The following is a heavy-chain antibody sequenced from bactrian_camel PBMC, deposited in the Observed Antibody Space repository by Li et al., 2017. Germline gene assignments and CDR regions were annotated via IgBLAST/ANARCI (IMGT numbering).Heavy chain of an antibody. V-gene: IGHV3S6*01. Sequence: HVQLVESGGGLVQPGGSLRLSCAASGFTFSSYWMYWVRQAPGKGLEWVSSIYSDGSNTDYADSVKGRFTISNDNNKNAVYLQMDDLKSEDTALYYCATDLRGYYSDYASGYWGQGTQVTVS. CDR3: ATDLRGYYSDYASGY. D-gene: IGHD4*01. J-gene: IGHJ6*01. CDR1: GFTFSSYW. CDR2: IYSDGSNT.